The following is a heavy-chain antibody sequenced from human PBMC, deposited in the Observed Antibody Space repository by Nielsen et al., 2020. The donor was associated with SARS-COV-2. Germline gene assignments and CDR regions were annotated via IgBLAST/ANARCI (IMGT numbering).Heavy chain of an antibody. J-gene: IGHJ4*02. CDR3: ASLHWVDPTSK. Sequence: GGSLRLSCVASGFTFSAYWMNWVRQAPGKGLELVANIKDDGSARYYVDSVKGRFTISKDNAKNSLYLQMHNLRAEDTAVYFCASLHWVDPTSKWGPGTPVTVSA. CDR1: GFTFSAYW. D-gene: IGHD7-27*01. V-gene: IGHV3-7*01. CDR2: IKDDGSAR.